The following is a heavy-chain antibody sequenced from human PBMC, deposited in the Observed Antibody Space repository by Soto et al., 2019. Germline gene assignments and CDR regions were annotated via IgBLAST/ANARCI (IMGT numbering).Heavy chain of an antibody. J-gene: IGHJ5*02. CDR3: ARGSDYDFWSGYYWVFWFDP. Sequence: WIGEINHSGSTNYNPSLKSRVTISVDTSKNQFSLKLSSVTAADTAVYYCARGSDYDFWSGYYWVFWFDPWGQGTLVTVSS. CDR2: INHSGST. D-gene: IGHD3-3*01. V-gene: IGHV4-34*01.